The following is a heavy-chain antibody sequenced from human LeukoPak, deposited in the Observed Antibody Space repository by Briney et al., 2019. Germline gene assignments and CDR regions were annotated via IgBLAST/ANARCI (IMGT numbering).Heavy chain of an antibody. CDR2: ISSSSSYI. CDR3: AKGDDGDWSAFDF. Sequence: PGGSLRLSCAASGFTFSSYSMNWVRQAPGKGLEWVSSISSSSSYIYYADSVKGRFTISRDNAKNSLYLQMNSLRAEDTALYYCAKGDDGDWSAFDFWGQGTMVTVSP. V-gene: IGHV3-21*04. J-gene: IGHJ3*01. D-gene: IGHD2-21*02. CDR1: GFTFSSYS.